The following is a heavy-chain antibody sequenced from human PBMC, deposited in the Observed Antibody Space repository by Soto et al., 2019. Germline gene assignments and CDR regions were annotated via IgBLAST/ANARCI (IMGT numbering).Heavy chain of an antibody. CDR3: AKMGGWRSSAFDI. J-gene: IGHJ3*02. Sequence: EVQLLESGGGLVQPGGSLRLSCAASGFTFSSYAMSWVRQAPGKGLEGVSAISGSGGSTYYADSVKGRFTISRDNSKNTLYLQMNSLRAEDTAVYYCAKMGGWRSSAFDIWGQGTMVTVSS. D-gene: IGHD2-21*01. V-gene: IGHV3-23*01. CDR2: ISGSGGST. CDR1: GFTFSSYA.